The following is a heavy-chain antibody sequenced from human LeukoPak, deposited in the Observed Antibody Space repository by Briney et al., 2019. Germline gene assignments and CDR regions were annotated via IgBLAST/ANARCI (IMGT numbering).Heavy chain of an antibody. V-gene: IGHV3-23*01. D-gene: IGHD1-26*01. Sequence: PGGSLRLSCATSGFTFSSYAMSWVRQAPGKGLEWVSVISGGGGSTYYADSVKGRFTISRDNSKNTLYLQMNSLRVEDTAVYYCARVGSIRFDYWGQGTLVTVSS. CDR2: ISGGGGST. CDR1: GFTFSSYA. J-gene: IGHJ4*02. CDR3: ARVGSIRFDY.